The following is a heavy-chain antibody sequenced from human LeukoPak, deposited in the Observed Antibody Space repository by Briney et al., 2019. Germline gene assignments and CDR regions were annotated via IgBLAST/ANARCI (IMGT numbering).Heavy chain of an antibody. V-gene: IGHV3-20*04. CDR2: INWNGGST. Sequence: GGSLRLSCTTSTFTFDDYGMNWVRQPPGKGLEWVSGINWNGGSTGYADSVKGRFTISRDNAKNSLYLQMNSLRAEDTALYYCAKDISVGIVAEPVAMVSPLDVWGQGTMVTVSS. J-gene: IGHJ3*01. CDR1: TFTFDDYG. CDR3: AKDISVGIVAEPVAMVSPLDV. D-gene: IGHD2-2*01.